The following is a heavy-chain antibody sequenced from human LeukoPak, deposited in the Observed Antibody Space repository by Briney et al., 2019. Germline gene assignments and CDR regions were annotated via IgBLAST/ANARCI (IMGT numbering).Heavy chain of an antibody. V-gene: IGHV3-48*01. CDR3: ARAATTMIVASDY. D-gene: IGHD3-22*01. CDR1: GFTFSDHG. J-gene: IGHJ4*02. CDR2: ISGSRSTI. Sequence: GGSPRLSCAASGFTFSDHGMHWVRQAPGKGLEWVSYISGSRSTIYYADSVKGRFTISRENAKNSLYLQMNSLRAEDTAMYYCARAATTMIVASDYWGQGTLVTVSS.